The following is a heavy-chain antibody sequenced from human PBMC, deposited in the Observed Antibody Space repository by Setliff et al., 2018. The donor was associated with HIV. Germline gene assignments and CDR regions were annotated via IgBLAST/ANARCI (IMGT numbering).Heavy chain of an antibody. CDR2: IDHSGST. V-gene: IGHV4-34*01. J-gene: IGHJ5*02. CDR3: ARGTKGSRWSVTRINWFDT. CDR1: GGSFRGYY. Sequence: SETLSLTCAVYGGSFRGYYWNWIRQSPDKGLEWIGEIDHSGSTNYNPSLRSRVIMSADTPKSQFSLNLTSLTASDTAVYYCARGTKGSRWSVTRINWFDTWGQGTLVTVSS. D-gene: IGHD6-13*01.